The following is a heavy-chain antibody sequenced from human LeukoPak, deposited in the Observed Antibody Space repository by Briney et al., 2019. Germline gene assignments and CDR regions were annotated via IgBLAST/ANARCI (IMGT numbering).Heavy chain of an antibody. CDR3: AKPHGRTYYYDSSGYPDY. V-gene: IGHV3-7*03. Sequence: GGSLRLSCAASGFTFSNYWMSWVRQPPGKGLEWVAHIKPDGSEKNYVDSVKGRFTLFRDDAKNSVYLQMNSLRAEDTAVYYCAKPHGRTYYYDSSGYPDYWGQGTLVTVSS. D-gene: IGHD3-22*01. CDR2: IKPDGSEK. CDR1: GFTFSNYW. J-gene: IGHJ4*02.